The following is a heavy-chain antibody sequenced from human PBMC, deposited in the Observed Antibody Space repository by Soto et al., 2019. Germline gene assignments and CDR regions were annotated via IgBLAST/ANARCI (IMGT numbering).Heavy chain of an antibody. CDR3: ARSWNYYYYYGMDV. CDR2: ISSSSSYI. Sequence: EVQLVESGGGLVKPGGSLRLSCAASGFTISSYSMNWVRQAPGKGLEWVSSISSSSSYIYYADSVKGRFTISRDNAKNSLYLQMNSLRAEDTAVYYCARSWNYYYYYGMDVWGQGTTVTVSS. J-gene: IGHJ6*02. CDR1: GFTISSYS. V-gene: IGHV3-21*01. D-gene: IGHD3-3*01.